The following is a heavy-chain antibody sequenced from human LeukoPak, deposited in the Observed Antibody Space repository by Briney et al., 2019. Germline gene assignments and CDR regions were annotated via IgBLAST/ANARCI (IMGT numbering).Heavy chain of an antibody. Sequence: SETLSLTCTVSGGSISSSSYYWGWIRQPPGKGLEWIGSIYYSGSTYYNPSLKSRVTISVTTSKNQSSLKLSSVTAADTAVYYCARRTLVVPAAQPYNWFDPWGQGTLVTVSS. V-gene: IGHV4-39*01. J-gene: IGHJ5*02. CDR1: GGSISSSSYY. CDR2: IYYSGST. CDR3: ARRTLVVPAAQPYNWFDP. D-gene: IGHD2-2*01.